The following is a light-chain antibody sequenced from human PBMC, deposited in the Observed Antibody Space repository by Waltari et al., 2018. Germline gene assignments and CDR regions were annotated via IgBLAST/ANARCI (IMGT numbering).Light chain of an antibody. CDR2: KAS. J-gene: IGKJ1*01. CDR3: QQYNSYPWT. V-gene: IGKV1-5*03. CDR1: QSISSW. Sequence: DIQMTQSPSTLSASVGDRVPITCRASQSISSWLAWYQQKPVKAPKLLIYKASSLESGVPSRFSGSGSGTEFTLTISSLQPDDFATYYCQQYNSYPWTFGQGTKVEIK.